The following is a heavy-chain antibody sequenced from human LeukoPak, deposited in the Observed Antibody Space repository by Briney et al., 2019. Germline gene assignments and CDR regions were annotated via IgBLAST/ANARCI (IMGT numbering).Heavy chain of an antibody. CDR2: IRCDGNYK. CDR3: ARGSEWSNGVSDC. CDR1: GFTFYNSW. D-gene: IGHD3-3*01. V-gene: IGHV3-30*02. J-gene: IGHJ4*02. Sequence: GGSLRLSCAASGFTFYNSWMHWLRQAPGKGLEWVAFIRCDGNYKFHADSVKGRFTISRDDSKNTLYLQMNSLRAEDTAVYYCARGSEWSNGVSDCWGQGTLVTVSS.